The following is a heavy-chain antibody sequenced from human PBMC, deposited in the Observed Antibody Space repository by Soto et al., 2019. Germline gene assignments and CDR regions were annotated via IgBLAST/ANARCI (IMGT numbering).Heavy chain of an antibody. CDR1: GGSISSGGYY. J-gene: IGHJ3*02. CDR2: IYYSGST. CDR3: AREGPIILTAFDI. V-gene: IGHV4-31*03. D-gene: IGHD3-9*01. Sequence: QVQLQESGPGLVKPSQTLSLTCTVSGGSISSGGYYWSWIRQHPGKGLEWIGYIYYSGSTYYNPSLKSRVTISVDTSKNQFSLKLSSVTAADAAVYYCAREGPIILTAFDIWGQGTMVTVSS.